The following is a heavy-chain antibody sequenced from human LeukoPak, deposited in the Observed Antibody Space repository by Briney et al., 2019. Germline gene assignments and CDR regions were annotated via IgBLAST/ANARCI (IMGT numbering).Heavy chain of an antibody. CDR2: ISGSGGST. J-gene: IGHJ4*02. V-gene: IGHV3-23*01. CDR3: AKDWRRVAAAGTPFDY. CDR1: GFTFSSYA. Sequence: GGSLRLSCAASGFTFSSYAMHWVRQAPGKGLEWVSAISGSGGSTYYADSVKGRFTISRDNSKNTLYLQMNSLRAEDTAVYYCAKDWRRVAAAGTPFDYWGQGTLVTVSS. D-gene: IGHD6-13*01.